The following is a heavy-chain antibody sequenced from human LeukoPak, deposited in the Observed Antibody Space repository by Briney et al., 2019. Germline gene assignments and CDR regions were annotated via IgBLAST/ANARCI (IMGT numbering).Heavy chain of an antibody. V-gene: IGHV3-21*01. Sequence: AQSLTLSCAASGFTFSRYSMNWVRQAPGKGLEWVSSISSSSTNIYYADSVKGRFTISRDNAENSLYLQLNSLRAEDTAVYYCARDYDSSGQNDYWGQGTLVTVSS. CDR1: GFTFSRYS. CDR3: ARDYDSSGQNDY. J-gene: IGHJ4*02. CDR2: ISSSSTNI. D-gene: IGHD3-22*01.